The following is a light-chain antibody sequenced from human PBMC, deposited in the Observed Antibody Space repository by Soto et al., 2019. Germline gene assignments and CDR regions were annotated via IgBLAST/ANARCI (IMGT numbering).Light chain of an antibody. Sequence: QAVVTQPASVSGSPGQSITISCTGTSSDVGSYNLVSWYQQHPGKAPKLIIFEVTKRPSGVSHRFSGSKSGNTASLTISGLQAEDEADYYCCSYAHIDTSVFGGGTKLTVL. CDR2: EVT. J-gene: IGLJ3*02. V-gene: IGLV2-23*02. CDR3: CSYAHIDTSV. CDR1: SSDVGSYNL.